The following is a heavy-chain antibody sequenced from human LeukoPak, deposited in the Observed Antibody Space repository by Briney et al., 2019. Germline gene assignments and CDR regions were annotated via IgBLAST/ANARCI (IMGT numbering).Heavy chain of an antibody. D-gene: IGHD1-14*01. CDR3: ARELGTTLDY. Sequence: GGSLRLSCVVSGFTFSSYNMNWVRQAPGKGLEWVSSISTSNNYIYYADSVTGRFTISRDNAKNSLYLQMNSLRAEDTAVYYCARELGTTLDYWGQGTLVTVSS. CDR2: ISTSNNYI. CDR1: GFTFSSYN. V-gene: IGHV3-21*01. J-gene: IGHJ4*02.